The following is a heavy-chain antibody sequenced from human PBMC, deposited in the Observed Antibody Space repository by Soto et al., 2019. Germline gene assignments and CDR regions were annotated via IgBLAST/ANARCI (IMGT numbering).Heavy chain of an antibody. J-gene: IGHJ3*02. Sequence: SETLSLTWTVSGGSISSSSYYWGWIRQHTGKGLEWIGSIYYSGSTHYNPSLKSRVTISVDTSKNQFSLKLSSVTAADTAVYYCARRVVLVPAAIRAFDIWGQGTMVTVSS. CDR2: IYYSGST. V-gene: IGHV4-39*01. CDR3: ARRVVLVPAAIRAFDI. CDR1: GGSISSSSYY. D-gene: IGHD2-2*02.